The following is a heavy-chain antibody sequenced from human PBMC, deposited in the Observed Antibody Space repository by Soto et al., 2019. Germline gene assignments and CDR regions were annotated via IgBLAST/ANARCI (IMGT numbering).Heavy chain of an antibody. J-gene: IGHJ4*01. CDR2: IFSSGNT. CDR1: GGSISSYY. D-gene: IGHD4-17*01. Sequence: QVQLQESGPGLVKPSETLSLTCTVSGGSISSYYWSWIRQPAGKGLEWIGRIFSSGNTNYNPSLKSRVTMSVDTSENQFSLKLSSVTAADTAMYYCARATRDYGDYGYFDYWGHGTLVTVSS. V-gene: IGHV4-4*07. CDR3: ARATRDYGDYGYFDY.